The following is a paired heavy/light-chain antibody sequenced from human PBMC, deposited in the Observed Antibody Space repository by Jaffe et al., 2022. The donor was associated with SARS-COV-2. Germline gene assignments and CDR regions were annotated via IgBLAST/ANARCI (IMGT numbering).Heavy chain of an antibody. Sequence: QVQLQQWGAGLLKPSETLSLTCAVYGGSFSGYYWSWIRQPPGKGLEWIGEINHSGSTNYNPSLKNRVTISVDTSKNQFSLNLSSVTAADTAVYYCARDGDRFGRRSYYMRGPQALGPKLFDPWGQGTLVTVSS. D-gene: IGHD3-10*01. CDR1: GGSFSGYY. V-gene: IGHV4-34*01. CDR3: ARDGDRFGRRSYYMRGPQALGPKLFDP. CDR2: INHSGST. J-gene: IGHJ5*02.
Light chain of an antibody. Sequence: DIQMTQSPSSLSASVGDRVTITCRASQSISSYLNWYQQKPGKAPKLLIYAASSLQSGVPSRFSGSGSGTDFTLTISSLQPEDFATYYCQQSYSTPYTFGPGTKVDIK. CDR2: AAS. CDR1: QSISSY. V-gene: IGKV1-39*01. J-gene: IGKJ3*01. CDR3: QQSYSTPYT.